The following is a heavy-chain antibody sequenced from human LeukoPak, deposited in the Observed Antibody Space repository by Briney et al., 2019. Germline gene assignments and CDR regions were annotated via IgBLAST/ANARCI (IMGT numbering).Heavy chain of an antibody. CDR2: ISSGGTT. D-gene: IGHD3-16*01. V-gene: IGHV3-53*01. Sequence: GGSLRLSCAVSGFPVSSNHMSWVRQAPGKGLEWVSIISSGGTTYYPDSVKGRFTISRDNSKNTLYPQMNSLRAEDTAVYYCASWGPLIAHGYWGQGTLVTVSS. CDR1: GFPVSSNH. J-gene: IGHJ4*02. CDR3: ASWGPLIAHGY.